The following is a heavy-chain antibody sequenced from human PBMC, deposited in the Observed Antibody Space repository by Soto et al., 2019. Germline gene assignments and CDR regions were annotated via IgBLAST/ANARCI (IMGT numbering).Heavy chain of an antibody. CDR1: GGTFSSYA. CDR3: ARAAAYYVILTGSIGAFDI. Sequence: ASVKVSCKASGGTFSSYAISWVRQAPGQGLEWMGGIIPIFGTANYAQKFQGRVTITADESTSAAYMELSSLRSEDTAVYYCARAAAYYVILTGSIGAFDIWGQGTMVTVSS. CDR2: IIPIFGTA. V-gene: IGHV1-69*13. D-gene: IGHD3-9*01. J-gene: IGHJ3*02.